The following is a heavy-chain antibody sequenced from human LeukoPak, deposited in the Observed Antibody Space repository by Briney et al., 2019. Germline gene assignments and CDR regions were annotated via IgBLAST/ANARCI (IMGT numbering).Heavy chain of an antibody. CDR3: ARVLWFGEFYDAFDI. CDR1: GFTFSSYS. D-gene: IGHD3-10*01. CDR2: ISSSSSYI. V-gene: IGHV3-21*01. J-gene: IGHJ3*02. Sequence: PGGSLRLSCAASGFTFSSYSMNWVRQAPGKGLEWVSSISSSSSYIYYADSVKGRFTISRDNAKNSLYLQMNSLRAEDTAVYYCARVLWFGEFYDAFDIWGQGTMVTVSS.